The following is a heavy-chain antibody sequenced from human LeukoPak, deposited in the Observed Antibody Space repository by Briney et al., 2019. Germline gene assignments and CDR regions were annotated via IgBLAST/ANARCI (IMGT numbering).Heavy chain of an antibody. J-gene: IGHJ4*02. CDR3: ARACGYSGYDGGMCFDY. Sequence: ASVKVSCKASGYTFTSYAMHWVRQAPGQRLEWMGWINAGNGNTKYSQEFQGRVTITRDTSASTAYMELSSLRSEDMAVYYCARACGYSGYDGGMCFDYWGQGTLVTVSS. D-gene: IGHD5-12*01. CDR2: INAGNGNT. CDR1: GYTFTSYA. V-gene: IGHV1-3*03.